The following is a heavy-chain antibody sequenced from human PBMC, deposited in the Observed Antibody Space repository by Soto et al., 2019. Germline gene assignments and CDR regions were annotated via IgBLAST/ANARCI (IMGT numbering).Heavy chain of an antibody. Sequence: QVQLQQWGAGLLKPSETLSLTCAVYGGSFSGYYRSWIRQPPGKGLEWIGEINHSGSTNYNPSLKSRVTISVDTSKNQFSLKLSSVTAADTAVYYCASRYGGNSRASIGYWGQGTLVTVSS. CDR1: GGSFSGYY. V-gene: IGHV4-34*01. D-gene: IGHD2-21*02. CDR3: ASRYGGNSRASIGY. J-gene: IGHJ4*02. CDR2: INHSGST.